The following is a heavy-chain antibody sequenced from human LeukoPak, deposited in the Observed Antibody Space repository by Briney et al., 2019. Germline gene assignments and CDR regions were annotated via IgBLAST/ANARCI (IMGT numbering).Heavy chain of an antibody. D-gene: IGHD5-18*01. CDR1: GYTFTSYD. V-gene: IGHV1-8*01. CDR2: MNPNSGNT. CDR3: ARGRIQLWSYGMDV. Sequence: ASVKVSCKASGYTFTSYDINWVRQATGQGLEWMGWMNPNSGNTGYAQKFQGRVTMTRNTFISTAYMELSSLRSEDTAVYYCARGRIQLWSYGMDVWGQGTTVTVSS. J-gene: IGHJ6*02.